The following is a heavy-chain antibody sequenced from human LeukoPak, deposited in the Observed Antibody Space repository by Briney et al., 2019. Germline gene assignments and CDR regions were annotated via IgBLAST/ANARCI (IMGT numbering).Heavy chain of an antibody. J-gene: IGHJ4*02. CDR2: ISAYNGYT. CDR1: GYTFTSYG. V-gene: IGHV1-18*01. D-gene: IGHD3-16*02. CDR3: ARGGRITFGGVIAFPLDY. Sequence: GASVKVSCKASGYTFTSYGISWVRQAPGQGLEWMGWISAYNGYTNYAQKLQGRVTMTTDTSTSTAYMELRSLRSDDTAVYYCARGGRITFGGVIAFPLDYWGQGTLVTVSS.